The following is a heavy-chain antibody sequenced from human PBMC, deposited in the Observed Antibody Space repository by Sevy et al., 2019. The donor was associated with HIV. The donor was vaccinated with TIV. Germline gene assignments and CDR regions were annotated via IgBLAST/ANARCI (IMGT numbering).Heavy chain of an antibody. CDR2: NSGTGDYT. J-gene: IGHJ4*02. CDR1: GFTFNSFA. V-gene: IGHV3-23*01. Sequence: GGSLRLSCAASGFTFNSFAMGWVRQAPGKGLDWISVNSGTGDYTYYADSVKGRFTISRDNSKNTLFLQMNSLRAEDTAIFYCAKKMGGGSGMAFLVDFWGQGTLVTVSS. CDR3: AKKMGGGSGMAFLVDF. D-gene: IGHD5-18*01.